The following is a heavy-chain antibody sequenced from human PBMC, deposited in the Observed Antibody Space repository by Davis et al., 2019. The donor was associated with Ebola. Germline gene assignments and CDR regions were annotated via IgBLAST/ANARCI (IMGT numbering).Heavy chain of an antibody. V-gene: IGHV3-30-3*01. Sequence: GESLKISCAASGFTFSSYAMHWVRQAPGKGLEWVAVISYDGSNKYYADSVKGRFTIYRDNSKNTLYLQMNSPRAEDTAVYYCARKTSLDYWGQGTLVTVSS. CDR3: ARKTSLDY. CDR1: GFTFSSYA. J-gene: IGHJ4*02. CDR2: ISYDGSNK.